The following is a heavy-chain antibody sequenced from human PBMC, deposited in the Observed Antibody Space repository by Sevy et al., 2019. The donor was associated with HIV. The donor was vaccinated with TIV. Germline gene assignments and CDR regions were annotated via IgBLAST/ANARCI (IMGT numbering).Heavy chain of an antibody. J-gene: IGHJ5*02. Sequence: ASVKVSCKASGGTFSRSAISWMRQAPGQGLEWMGGIIPIFGTTNYARNFQGRLTITADESTSAADMELSSLTSEDSAVYYCARLGAAGLAGWFDPWGQGTLVTVSS. D-gene: IGHD6-13*01. CDR2: IIPIFGTT. V-gene: IGHV1-69*13. CDR1: GGTFSRSA. CDR3: ARLGAAGLAGWFDP.